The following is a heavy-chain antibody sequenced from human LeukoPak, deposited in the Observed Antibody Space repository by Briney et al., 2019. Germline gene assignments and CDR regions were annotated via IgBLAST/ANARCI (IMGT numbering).Heavy chain of an antibody. D-gene: IGHD3-10*01. CDR1: GGSISSGSYY. J-gene: IGHJ4*02. Sequence: PSETLSLTCTVSGGSISSGSYYWSWIRQPAGKGLEWIGRIYTSGSTNYNPSLKSRVTISVDTSKNQFSLKLSSVTAADTAVYYCARALRNYYGSRSYVWLFDYWGQGTLVTVSS. CDR3: ARALRNYYGSRSYVWLFDY. CDR2: IYTSGST. V-gene: IGHV4-61*02.